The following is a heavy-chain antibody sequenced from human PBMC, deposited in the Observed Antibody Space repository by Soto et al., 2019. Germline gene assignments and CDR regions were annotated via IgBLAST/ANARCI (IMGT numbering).Heavy chain of an antibody. CDR3: ESWSRVKFAMVLVDSKGDAFDI. Sequence: SVKVSCKASVGTFSSYAISWVRQAPGQGLEWMGWIIPIFGTANYAQKVQGRVTITAIKSTSTDYMELRRMSCQDTDVYYCESWSRVKFAMVLVDSKGDAFDIWGQGTMVTVSS. J-gene: IGHJ3*02. CDR2: IIPIFGTA. V-gene: IGHV1-69*06. D-gene: IGHD5-18*01. CDR1: VGTFSSYA.